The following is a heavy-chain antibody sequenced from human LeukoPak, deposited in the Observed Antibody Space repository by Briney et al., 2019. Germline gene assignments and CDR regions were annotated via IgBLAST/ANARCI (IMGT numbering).Heavy chain of an antibody. CDR3: ARYSSGWGGDWFDP. J-gene: IGHJ5*02. V-gene: IGHV4-30-2*01. Sequence: SQTLSLTCAVSGGSISSGGYSWRWIRQPPGKGLGWIGYIYHSGSTYYNPSLKSRVTISVDRSKNQFSLKLSSVTAADTAVYYCARYSSGWGGDWFDPWGQGTLVTVSS. D-gene: IGHD6-19*01. CDR1: GGSISSGGYS. CDR2: IYHSGST.